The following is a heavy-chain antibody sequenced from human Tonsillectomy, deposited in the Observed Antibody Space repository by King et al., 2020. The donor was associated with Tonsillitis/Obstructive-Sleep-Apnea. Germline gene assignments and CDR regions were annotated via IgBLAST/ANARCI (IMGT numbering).Heavy chain of an antibody. CDR1: GGSISSSSYY. CDR2: IYYSGST. J-gene: IGHJ4*02. V-gene: IGHV4-39*01. CDR3: ARQVGAYYDILTGQHFDS. D-gene: IGHD3-9*01. Sequence: QLQESGPGLVKPSETLSLTCTVSGGSISSSSYYWGWIRQPPGKGLEWIGSIYYSGSTYYNPSLKSRVTISVDTSKNQFSLKLSSVTAADTAVYYCARQVGAYYDILTGQHFDSWGQGTLFTVSS.